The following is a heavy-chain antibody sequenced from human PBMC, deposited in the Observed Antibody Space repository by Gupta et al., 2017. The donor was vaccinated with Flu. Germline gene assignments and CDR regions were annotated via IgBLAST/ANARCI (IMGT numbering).Heavy chain of an antibody. Sequence: QVQLQESGPGLVKPSETLSLNCAVSGYSISCGYYWGWIRQPPGMGLEWIGSVYHSGSTYYDPSFRGRVTISMDTSKNQFSLNLNSVTAADTAVYYCARVLIYSAPPSGLVDYWGQGTLVTVSS. CDR2: VYHSGST. J-gene: IGHJ4*02. CDR1: GYSISCGYY. D-gene: IGHD6-25*01. V-gene: IGHV4-38-2*01. CDR3: ARVLIYSAPPSGLVDY.